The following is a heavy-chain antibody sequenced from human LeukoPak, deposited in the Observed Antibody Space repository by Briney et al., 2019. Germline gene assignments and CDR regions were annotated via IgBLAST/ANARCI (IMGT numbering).Heavy chain of an antibody. CDR1: GGSISSYY. Sequence: SETLSLTCTVSGGSISSYYWSWIRQPPGKGLEWIGYIYYSGSTNYNPSLKSRVTISVDTSKNQFSLKLSSVTAADTAVYYCASLGYSSGWYGYYYYYMDVWGKGTTVTVSS. J-gene: IGHJ6*03. V-gene: IGHV4-59*12. CDR3: ASLGYSSGWYGYYYYYMDV. D-gene: IGHD6-19*01. CDR2: IYYSGST.